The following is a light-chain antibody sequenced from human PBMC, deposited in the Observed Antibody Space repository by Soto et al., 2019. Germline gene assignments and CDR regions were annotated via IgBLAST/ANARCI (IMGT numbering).Light chain of an antibody. CDR2: DAS. J-gene: IGKJ5*01. CDR1: QYIANH. CDR3: QQYEIFPIT. Sequence: DIEMTQSPSSLSSSVGDMFTITCQSSQYIANHLNWYQHKPGKAPKLLIYDASNMETGVPSRFTGSGSGTDFTFTISSLQPEDIATYYCQQYEIFPITFGQGTRLEIK. V-gene: IGKV1-33*01.